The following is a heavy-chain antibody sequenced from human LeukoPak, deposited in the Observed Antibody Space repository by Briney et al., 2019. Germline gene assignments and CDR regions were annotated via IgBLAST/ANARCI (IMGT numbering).Heavy chain of an antibody. D-gene: IGHD3/OR15-3a*01. CDR2: IYYSGST. V-gene: IGHV4-31*03. J-gene: IGHJ4*02. Sequence: SETLSLTCTVSGGSDSSGGYYLSWIRQHPGKGLEWIGYIYYSGSTYYNPSLKSRVTISVDTSKNQFSLKLSSVTAADTAVYYCARVGRHDYFDYWGQGTLVTVSS. CDR3: ARVGRHDYFDY. CDR1: GGSDSSGGYY.